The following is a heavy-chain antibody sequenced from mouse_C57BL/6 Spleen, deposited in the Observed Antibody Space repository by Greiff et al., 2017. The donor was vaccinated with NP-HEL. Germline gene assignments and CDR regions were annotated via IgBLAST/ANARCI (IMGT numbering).Heavy chain of an antibody. Sequence: EVQLVESGGGLVKPGGSLKLSCAASGFTFSSYAMSWVRQTPEKRLEWVATISDGGSYTYYPDNVKGRFTISRDNAKNNLYLQMSHLKSEDTAMYYCTRDYDYGGWFAYWGQGTLVTVSA. D-gene: IGHD2-4*01. J-gene: IGHJ3*01. CDR2: ISDGGSYT. V-gene: IGHV5-4*01. CDR3: TRDYDYGGWFAY. CDR1: GFTFSSYA.